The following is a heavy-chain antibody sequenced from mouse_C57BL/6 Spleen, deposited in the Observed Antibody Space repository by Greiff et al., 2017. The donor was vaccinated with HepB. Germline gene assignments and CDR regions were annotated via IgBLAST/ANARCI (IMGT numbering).Heavy chain of an antibody. J-gene: IGHJ1*03. CDR1: GYTFTSYW. D-gene: IGHD1-1*01. CDR3: AGLITTVSYWYFDV. V-gene: IGHV1-53*01. Sequence: QVQLQQPGTELVKPGASVKLSCKASGYTFTSYWMHWVKQRPGQGLEWIGNINPSNGGTNYNEKFKSKATLTVDKSSSTAYMQLSSLTSEDSAVYYCAGLITTVSYWYFDVWGTGTTVTVSS. CDR2: INPSNGGT.